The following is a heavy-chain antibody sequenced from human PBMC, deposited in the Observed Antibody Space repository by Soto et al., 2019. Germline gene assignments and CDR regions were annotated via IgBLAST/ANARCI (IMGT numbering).Heavy chain of an antibody. J-gene: IGHJ4*02. V-gene: IGHV1-2*02. Sequence: QVQLVQSGAEVKKPGASVEVSCKASGYPFTDYYMHWVRQAPGQGLEWMGWINPNSGGTYYAQKFRGRVAMTRDTSISTAYMDLSRLRSDDTAVYYCARSVSTIAARPDYWGQGTLVTVSS. CDR3: ARSVSTIAARPDY. CDR2: INPNSGGT. CDR1: GYPFTDYY. D-gene: IGHD6-6*01.